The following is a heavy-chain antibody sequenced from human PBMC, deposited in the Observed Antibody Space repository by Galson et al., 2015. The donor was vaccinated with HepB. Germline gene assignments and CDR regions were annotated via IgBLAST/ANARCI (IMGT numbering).Heavy chain of an antibody. V-gene: IGHV3-7*03. CDR3: ARDPRDGYNTHFDY. Sequence: SLRLSCAASGFTFSSSWMCWVRQAPGKGLEWVANIKQDGSEKYYVDSVKGRFTISRDNAKNSLYLRMNSLRAEDTAVYYCARDPRDGYNTHFDYWGQGTLVTVSS. CDR1: GFTFSSSW. D-gene: IGHD5-24*01. J-gene: IGHJ4*02. CDR2: IKQDGSEK.